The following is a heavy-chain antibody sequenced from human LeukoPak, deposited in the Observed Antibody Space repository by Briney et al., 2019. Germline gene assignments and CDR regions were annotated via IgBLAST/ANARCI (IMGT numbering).Heavy chain of an antibody. Sequence: PGRSLRLSCAASGFTFSSYTIHWVRQAPGKGLEWVTIISYDGSNKYYADSVKSRFTISRDNSKNTLYLQMNSLRAEDTAVYYCARGGQGYDLNWFDPWGQGTLVTVSS. CDR1: GFTFSSYT. D-gene: IGHD3-3*01. CDR3: ARGGQGYDLNWFDP. CDR2: ISYDGSNK. V-gene: IGHV3-30-3*01. J-gene: IGHJ5*02.